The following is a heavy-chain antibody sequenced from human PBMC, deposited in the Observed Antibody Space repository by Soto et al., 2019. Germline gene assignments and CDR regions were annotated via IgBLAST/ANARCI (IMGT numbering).Heavy chain of an antibody. CDR2: ISYDGSNK. V-gene: IGHV3-30-3*01. Sequence: QVQLVESGGGVVQPGRSLRLSCAASGFTFSSYAMHWVRQAPGKGLEWVAVISYDGSNKYYADSVKGRFTISRDNSKNTLYLQMNSLRAEDTAVYHCAREVLAARPIKWFDPWGQGTLVTVSS. CDR3: AREVLAARPIKWFDP. D-gene: IGHD6-6*01. J-gene: IGHJ5*02. CDR1: GFTFSSYA.